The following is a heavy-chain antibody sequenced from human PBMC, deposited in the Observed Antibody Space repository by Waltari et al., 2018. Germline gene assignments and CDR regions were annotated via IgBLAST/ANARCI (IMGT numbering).Heavy chain of an antibody. CDR1: GGSFSGYY. Sequence: QEQLQQWGAGLLKPSETLSLTCAVYGGSFSGYYWSWIRQPPGKGLEWIGEINHSGSTNYNPSLKSRVTISVDTSKNQFSLKLSSVTAADTAVYYCARVPFRAVKNRRDWFDPWGQGTLVTVSS. J-gene: IGHJ5*02. CDR3: ARVPFRAVKNRRDWFDP. CDR2: INHSGST. V-gene: IGHV4-34*01.